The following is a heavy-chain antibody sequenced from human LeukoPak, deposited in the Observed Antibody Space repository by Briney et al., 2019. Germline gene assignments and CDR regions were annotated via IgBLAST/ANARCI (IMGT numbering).Heavy chain of an antibody. V-gene: IGHV3-21*01. CDR2: ISSSSSYI. CDR3: ARLGEKADFDY. J-gene: IGHJ4*02. CDR1: GFTFSSYS. Sequence: SGGSLRLSCAASGFTFSSYSMNWVRQAPGKGLEWVSSISSSSSYIYYADSVKGRFTISRDNAKNSLYLQMNSLRAEDTAVYYCARLGEKADFDYWGQGTLVTVSS. D-gene: IGHD3-16*01.